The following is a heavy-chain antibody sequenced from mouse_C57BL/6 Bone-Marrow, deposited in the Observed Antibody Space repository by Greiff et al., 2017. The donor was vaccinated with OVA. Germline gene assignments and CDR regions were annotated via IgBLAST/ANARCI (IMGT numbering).Heavy chain of an antibody. CDR1: GFTFSDYG. J-gene: IGHJ4*01. Sequence: EVQRVESGGGLVKPGGSLKLSCAASGFTFSDYGMHWVRQAPEKGLEWVAYISSGSSTIYYADTVKGRFTISRDNAKNTLFLQMTSLRSEDTAMYYCAGFITTVVASTGYYAMDYWGQGTSVTVSS. CDR2: ISSGSSTI. D-gene: IGHD1-1*01. V-gene: IGHV5-17*01. CDR3: AGFITTVVASTGYYAMDY.